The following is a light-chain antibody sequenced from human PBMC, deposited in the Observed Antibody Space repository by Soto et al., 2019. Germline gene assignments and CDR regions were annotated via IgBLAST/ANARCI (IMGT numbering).Light chain of an antibody. J-gene: IGKJ2*01. V-gene: IGKV1-9*01. CDR2: DAA. Sequence: IQLTQSPSSLSASVGDRVTITCRASPAIASFLAWYQQKPGTAPKLLIYDAATLQSGVPSRFSGSRSGTEYTLTIGSLQPEDFATYYCQQTDTYPYTFGQGTKVEIK. CDR3: QQTDTYPYT. CDR1: PAIASF.